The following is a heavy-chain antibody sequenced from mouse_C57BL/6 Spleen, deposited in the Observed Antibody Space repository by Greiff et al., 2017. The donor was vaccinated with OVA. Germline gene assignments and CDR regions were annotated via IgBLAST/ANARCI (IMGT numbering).Heavy chain of an antibody. Sequence: EVKLVESGGGLVQPGGSLSLSCAASGFTFTDYYMSWVRQPPGKALEWLGFIRNKANGYTTEYSASVKGRFTISRDNYQSILYLQSNALRAKDSSTYYRARYRYYAIDYWGQGTSVTVSS. J-gene: IGHJ4*01. CDR2: IRNKANGYTT. CDR3: ARYRYYAIDY. CDR1: GFTFTDYY. V-gene: IGHV7-3*01.